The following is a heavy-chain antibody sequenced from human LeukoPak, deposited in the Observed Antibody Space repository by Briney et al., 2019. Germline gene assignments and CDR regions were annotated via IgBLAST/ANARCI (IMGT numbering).Heavy chain of an antibody. V-gene: IGHV1-8*01. CDR3: ARLGKAARFHLFPSYFDY. CDR1: GYTFTSHD. Sequence: GASVKVSCKASGYTFTSHDINWVRQATGQGLEWVGWMNPNSGNTGYAQKFQGRVTMTRNTSTSSAYMELSSLRSGDTAVYYCARLGKAARFHLFPSYFDYWGKGTLVTVSS. CDR2: MNPNSGNT. D-gene: IGHD6-6*01. J-gene: IGHJ4*02.